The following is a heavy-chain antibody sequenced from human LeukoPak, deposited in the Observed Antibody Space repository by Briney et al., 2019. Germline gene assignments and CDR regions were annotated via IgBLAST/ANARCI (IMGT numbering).Heavy chain of an antibody. V-gene: IGHV3-9*01. CDR2: ISWNSGSI. CDR1: GFTFDDYA. D-gene: IGHD6-19*01. CDR3: AKGAYSSGLKHNFDI. J-gene: IGHJ3*02. Sequence: GGSLRLSCAASGFTFDDYAMHWVRQAPGKGLEWVSGISWNSGSIGYADSVKGRFTISRDNAKNSLYLQMNSLRAEDTALYYCAKGAYSSGLKHNFDIWGQGTMVTVSS.